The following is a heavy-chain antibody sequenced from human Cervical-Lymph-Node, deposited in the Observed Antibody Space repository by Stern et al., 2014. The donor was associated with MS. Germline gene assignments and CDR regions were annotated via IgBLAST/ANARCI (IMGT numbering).Heavy chain of an antibody. CDR3: ARDIRNHQYYYHGMDV. CDR1: GYTFINYA. CDR2: INGGSGNR. J-gene: IGHJ6*02. Sequence: QVQLVQSGAEVKKPGASVLVSCKASGYTFINYAIHWVRQAPGQGLEWMGWINGGSGNRKLSQEFQDRFSISRDTSASTVHMELSSLRSEDTAVYYCARDIRNHQYYYHGMDVWGQGTTVIVSS. D-gene: IGHD1-14*01. V-gene: IGHV1-3*01.